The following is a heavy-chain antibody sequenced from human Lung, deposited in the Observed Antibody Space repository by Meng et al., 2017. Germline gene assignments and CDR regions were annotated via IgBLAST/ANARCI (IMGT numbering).Heavy chain of an antibody. V-gene: IGHV3-23*01. Sequence: EVQLLESGGGLVQPGGSPRLSCVAFGFTFSSYAMTWVRQAPGKGLEWVSSISGSGGSTYYADSVRGRFTISRDNSKNTVYLQMNSLRAEDTAIYYCVRRIEYSSSSGYWGQGTLVTVSS. D-gene: IGHD6-6*01. J-gene: IGHJ4*02. CDR1: GFTFSSYA. CDR2: ISGSGGST. CDR3: VRRIEYSSSSGY.